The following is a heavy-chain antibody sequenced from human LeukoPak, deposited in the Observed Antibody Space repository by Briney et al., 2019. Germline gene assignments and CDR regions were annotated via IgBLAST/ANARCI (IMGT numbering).Heavy chain of an antibody. Sequence: SVTVSCTASEYSFTTYKMRWVRQAPGQGLEWMGRIIPIFGTANYAQKFQGRVTITADESTSTAYMELSSLRSEDTAVYYCARSSRTLSYYYDSSGYGPYDYWGQGTLVTVSS. CDR1: EYSFTTYK. J-gene: IGHJ4*02. D-gene: IGHD3-22*01. CDR3: ARSSRTLSYYYDSSGYGPYDY. V-gene: IGHV1-69*13. CDR2: IIPIFGTA.